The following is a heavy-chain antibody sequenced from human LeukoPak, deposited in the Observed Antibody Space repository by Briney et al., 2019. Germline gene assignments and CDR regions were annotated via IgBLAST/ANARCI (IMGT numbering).Heavy chain of an antibody. CDR3: AREWLRPDAFDI. D-gene: IGHD6-19*01. CDR1: GGSFSGYY. V-gene: IGHV4-34*01. CDR2: INHSGST. J-gene: IGHJ3*02. Sequence: KSSETLSLTCAVYGGSFSGYYWSWIRQPPGKGLEWIREINHSGSTNYNPSLKSRVTISVDTSKNQFALKLSSVTAADTAVYYCAREWLRPDAFDIWGQGTMVTVSS.